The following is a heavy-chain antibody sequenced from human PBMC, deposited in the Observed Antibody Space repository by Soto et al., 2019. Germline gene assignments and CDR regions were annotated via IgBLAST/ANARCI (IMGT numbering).Heavy chain of an antibody. Sequence: PVKVSCKACAGTLSSYAVSCVRQAPGRGLEWMGGFIPFFGSPNYAQRFQGRVAFTADASTSTLYMDLSSLRSDDTAIYFCPSDAGGYQPPTFWG. V-gene: IGHV1-69*13. D-gene: IGHD2-2*01. CDR3: PSDAGGYQPPTF. J-gene: IGHJ2*01. CDR2: FIPFFGSP. CDR1: AGTLSSYA.